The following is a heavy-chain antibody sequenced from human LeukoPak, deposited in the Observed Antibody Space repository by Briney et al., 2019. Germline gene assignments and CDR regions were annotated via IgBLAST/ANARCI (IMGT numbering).Heavy chain of an antibody. J-gene: IGHJ5*02. V-gene: IGHV4-59*01. CDR3: ARAKGLPTYNWFDP. Sequence: SETLSLTCTVSGGSISSYYWSWIRQPPGKGLEWIGYIYYSGSTNYNPSLKSRVTISVDTSKNQFSLKLSSVTAADTAVYYCARAKGLPTYNWFDPWGQGILVTVSS. D-gene: IGHD4-11*01. CDR1: GGSISSYY. CDR2: IYYSGST.